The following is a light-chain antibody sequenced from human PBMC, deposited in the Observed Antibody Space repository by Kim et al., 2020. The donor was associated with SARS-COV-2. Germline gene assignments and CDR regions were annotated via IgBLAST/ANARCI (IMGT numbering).Light chain of an antibody. V-gene: IGKV2-28*01. CDR2: LGS. CDR3: IQAFRAPWT. J-gene: IGKJ1*01. CDR1: QSLLRRNGYNF. Sequence: PAAISCMSGQSLLRRNGYNFLDWYQQKPGQAPQLLIHLGSIRASGVPDRFSGSGSGTDFILNISRVQPEDVGTYYCIQAFRAPWTFGQGTKVDIK.